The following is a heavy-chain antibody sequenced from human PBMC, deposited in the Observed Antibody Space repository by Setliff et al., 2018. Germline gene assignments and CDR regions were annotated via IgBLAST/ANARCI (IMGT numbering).Heavy chain of an antibody. CDR1: GASISSDGYY. CDR2: IYYSGST. V-gene: IGHV4-31*03. Sequence: SETLSLTCIVSGASISSDGYYWSWIRQHPGKGLEWIGLIYYSGSTYYNPSLKSRVTISLDTSKNKFSLELSSVTAADTAVYYCARSRTIAVKGGFFAVWGRGTLVTVSS. CDR3: ARSRTIAVKGGFFAV. J-gene: IGHJ2*01. D-gene: IGHD6-19*01.